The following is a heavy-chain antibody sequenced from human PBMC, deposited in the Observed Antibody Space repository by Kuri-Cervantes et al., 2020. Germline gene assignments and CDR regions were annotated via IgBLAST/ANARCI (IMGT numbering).Heavy chain of an antibody. CDR2: INPSGGST. V-gene: IGHV1-46*01. CDR1: GYIFTSYY. J-gene: IGHJ6*02. CDR3: AREIVEYSSSPGVYYYGMDV. Sequence: ASVKVSCKASGYIFTSYYMHWVRQAPGQGLEWMGIINPSGGSTSYAQKFQGRVTMTRDTSTSTVYMELSGLRSEDTAVYYCAREIVEYSSSPGVYYYGMDVWGQGTTVTVSS. D-gene: IGHD6-6*01.